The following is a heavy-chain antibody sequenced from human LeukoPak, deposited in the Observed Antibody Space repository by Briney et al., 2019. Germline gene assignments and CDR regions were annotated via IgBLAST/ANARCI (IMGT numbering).Heavy chain of an antibody. D-gene: IGHD3-22*01. CDR2: IYYSGST. CDR3: AREVVYYDRSGYYFDY. V-gene: IGHV4-61*01. J-gene: IGHJ4*02. CDR1: GGSFGSGSYY. Sequence: SETLSLTCTVSGGSFGSGSYYWSWLRQTPGKGLEWIGYIYYSGSTNYNPSLKSRVTISVDTSKNQFSLKLSSVTAADTAVYYCAREVVYYDRSGYYFDYWGQGTLVTVSS.